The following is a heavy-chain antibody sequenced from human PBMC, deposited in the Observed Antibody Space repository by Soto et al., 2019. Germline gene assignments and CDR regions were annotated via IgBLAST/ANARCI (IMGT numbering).Heavy chain of an antibody. CDR1: GYTFSGYS. CDR3: ARDSCFGGTCGDDAFDV. D-gene: IGHD2-15*01. J-gene: IGHJ3*01. V-gene: IGHV1-3*01. CDR2: INSGNGDT. Sequence: VHFVQSGAEVKKPGASVTVSCKASGYTFSGYSVHWVRQAPGQRFEWMGWINSGNGDTKYAQNLQGRVTISSDTSASTAYMELSSLTSEDTAVYCCARDSCFGGTCGDDAFDVWGQGTMVTVSP.